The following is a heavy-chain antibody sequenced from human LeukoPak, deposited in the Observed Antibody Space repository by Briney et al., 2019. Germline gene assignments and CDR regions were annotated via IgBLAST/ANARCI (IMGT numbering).Heavy chain of an antibody. V-gene: IGHV4-59*01. CDR3: ARLYSGYDSLDFDY. Sequence: PSETLSLTCAVSGDSITKYFWSWIRQPPGKGLEWIGHISDRGSTNYDPSLESRVTISVDTSKNQFSLKLRSVTAADTAVYYCARLYSGYDSLDFDYWGQGTLVTVSS. D-gene: IGHD5-12*01. J-gene: IGHJ4*02. CDR2: ISDRGST. CDR1: GDSITKYF.